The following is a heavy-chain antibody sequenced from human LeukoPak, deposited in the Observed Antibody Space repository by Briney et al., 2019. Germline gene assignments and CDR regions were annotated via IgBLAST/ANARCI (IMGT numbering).Heavy chain of an antibody. CDR2: IYWDDDE. CDR3: ARAYESSGYYYQPPWEY. CDR1: GFSLWTTGVG. D-gene: IGHD3-22*01. J-gene: IGHJ4*02. V-gene: IGHV2-5*05. Sequence: ESGPTLVNPTQTLTLTCTFSGFSLWTTGVGVGWIRQPPGKALEWLALIYWDDDERYGPSLRSRLTITKGTSETEVVLTLTDMGPVDTRTYYRARAYESSGYYYQPPWEYWGEGALVTVSS.